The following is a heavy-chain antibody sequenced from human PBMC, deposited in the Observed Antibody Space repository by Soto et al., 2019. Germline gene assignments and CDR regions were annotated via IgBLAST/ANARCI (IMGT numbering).Heavy chain of an antibody. J-gene: IGHJ4*02. Sequence: GGSLRLSCAASGFTFSSYGMHWVRQAPGKGLEWVAVISYDGSNKYYADSVKGRFTISRDNSKNTLYLQMNSLRAEDTAVYYCAKALPMVRGVMSYWGQGTLVTVSS. D-gene: IGHD3-10*01. CDR1: GFTFSSYG. V-gene: IGHV3-30*18. CDR3: AKALPMVRGVMSY. CDR2: ISYDGSNK.